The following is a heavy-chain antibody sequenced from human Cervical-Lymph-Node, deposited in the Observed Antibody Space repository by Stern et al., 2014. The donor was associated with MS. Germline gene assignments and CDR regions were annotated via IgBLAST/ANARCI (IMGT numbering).Heavy chain of an antibody. CDR2: IYHSGST. CDR3: ARGGVIYTQDRNGFDV. V-gene: IGHV4-30-2*01. Sequence: QVQLVESGSGQAKPSQTLSLTCAVSGGSISSGGSSWNWIRQPPGKGLEWIGFIYHSGSTYYNPSLKGRVVISVDTSKNQFALNLRSVTAADTAVYYCARGGVIYTQDRNGFDVWGQGTMVTVSS. J-gene: IGHJ3*01. CDR1: GGSISSGGSS. D-gene: IGHD2-21*01.